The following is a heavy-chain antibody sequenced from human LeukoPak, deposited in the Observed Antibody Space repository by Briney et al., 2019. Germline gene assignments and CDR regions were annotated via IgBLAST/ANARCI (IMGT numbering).Heavy chain of an antibody. D-gene: IGHD6-13*01. Sequence: ASVKVSCKASGYTFTSYGISWVRQAPGQGLEWMGWISAYNGNTNYAQKLQGRVTMTTDTSTSTAYMELRSLRSDDTAEYYCARNRGWQQLVRDWFDPWGQGTLVTVSS. CDR1: GYTFTSYG. CDR2: ISAYNGNT. CDR3: ARNRGWQQLVRDWFDP. J-gene: IGHJ5*02. V-gene: IGHV1-18*01.